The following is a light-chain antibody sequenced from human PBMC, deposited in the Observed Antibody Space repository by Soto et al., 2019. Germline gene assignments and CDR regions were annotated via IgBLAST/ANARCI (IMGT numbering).Light chain of an antibody. J-gene: IGKJ4*01. CDR1: QSVGTY. CDR3: LQRSIWSLT. V-gene: IGKV3-11*01. Sequence: DIVLTQSPATLSLSPGERATLSCRPSQSVGTYLTWYQQKPGPAPRLLIYDATDRATGIPATFSGSVSGTVFALPISDLEPEDFSFYYRLQRSIWSLTFGGGTMVEIK. CDR2: DAT.